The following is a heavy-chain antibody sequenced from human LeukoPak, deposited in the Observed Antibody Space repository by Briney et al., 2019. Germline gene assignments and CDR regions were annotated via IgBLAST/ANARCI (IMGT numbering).Heavy chain of an antibody. CDR2: IIPIFGTA. J-gene: IGHJ5*02. CDR3: ARGRRWWPETNNWLDP. CDR1: GGTFSSYA. Sequence: SVKVSCKASGGTFSSYAISWVRQAPGQGLEWMGGIIPIFGTANYAQKFQGRVTITADESTSTAYMELSSLRSEDTAVYYCARGRRWWPETNNWLDPWGQGTLVTVSS. D-gene: IGHD2-8*02. V-gene: IGHV1-69*13.